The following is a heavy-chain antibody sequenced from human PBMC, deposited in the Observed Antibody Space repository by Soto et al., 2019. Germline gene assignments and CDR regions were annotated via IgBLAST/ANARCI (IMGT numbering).Heavy chain of an antibody. CDR1: GGSISSGGDY. J-gene: IGHJ1*01. Sequence: PSETLSLTCTVSGGSISSGGDYWSWIRQRPGKGLEWIGYIYYTGGAYYNPSLKSRLTLSVDTAESQFSLKLTSVTTADTAVYFCARGLTMLRGVMDSWGQGTLVTVSS. CDR3: ARGLTMLRGVMDS. V-gene: IGHV4-31*03. CDR2: IYYTGGA. D-gene: IGHD3-10*01.